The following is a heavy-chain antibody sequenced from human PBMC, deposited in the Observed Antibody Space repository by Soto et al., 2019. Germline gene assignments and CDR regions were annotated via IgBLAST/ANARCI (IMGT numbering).Heavy chain of an antibody. J-gene: IGHJ4*02. CDR2: LYYSWRT. V-gene: IGHV4-39*01. CDR3: ARQRTTVVTQAYFDH. Sequence: PSETLSLTCIVSGESISSSSYYWGWIRHPPGKGLEWVGSLYYSWRTYYNPSFKSRVTISIDTSKNQFSLKLSSVTATDTAVYHCARQRTTVVTQAYFDHWGQGAMVTVAS. D-gene: IGHD2-21*02. CDR1: GESISSSSYY.